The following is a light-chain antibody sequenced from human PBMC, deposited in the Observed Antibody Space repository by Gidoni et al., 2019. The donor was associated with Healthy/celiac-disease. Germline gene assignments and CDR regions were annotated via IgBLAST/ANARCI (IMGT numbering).Light chain of an antibody. J-gene: IGLJ2*01. Sequence: QSVLTQPPSASGTPGQRVTISCSGRSSNIGSNTVNWYQQLPGTAPKLLIYSNNQRPSGVPDRFSGSKSGTSASLAISGLQSEDEADYYCAAWDDSLNGVVFGGGTKLTGL. V-gene: IGLV1-44*01. CDR2: SNN. CDR3: AAWDDSLNGVV. CDR1: SSNIGSNT.